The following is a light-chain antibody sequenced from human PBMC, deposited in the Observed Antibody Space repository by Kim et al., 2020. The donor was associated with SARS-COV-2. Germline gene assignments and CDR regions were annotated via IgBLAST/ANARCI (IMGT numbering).Light chain of an antibody. CDR3: NSYAGSNVLV. J-gene: IGLJ3*02. CDR2: EVT. CDR1: SSDVGGYNY. V-gene: IGLV2-8*01. Sequence: QSALTQPPSASGSPGQSVTISCTGTSSDVGGYNYVSWYQHHPGKAPKLMIYEVTKRPSGVPDRFSGSKSGNTASLTVSGLQAEDEADYYCNSYAGSNVLVFGGGTQLTVL.